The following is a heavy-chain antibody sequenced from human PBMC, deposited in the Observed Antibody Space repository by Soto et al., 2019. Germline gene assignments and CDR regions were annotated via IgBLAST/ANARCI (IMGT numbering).Heavy chain of an antibody. CDR2: VYYSGST. J-gene: IGHJ4*02. Sequence: QLQLQESGPGLVKPSETLSLTCTVSGGSVSSSSYYWGWVRQPPGKGLEWIGSVYYSGSTYYNPYQESRITISVDKSTNLYSLKLMSLSAADTAVDYSGRLEGLATISYYCDSWGQGALVTVPS. V-gene: IGHV4-39*01. CDR3: GRLEGLATISYYCDS. D-gene: IGHD3-9*01. CDR1: GGSVSSSSYY.